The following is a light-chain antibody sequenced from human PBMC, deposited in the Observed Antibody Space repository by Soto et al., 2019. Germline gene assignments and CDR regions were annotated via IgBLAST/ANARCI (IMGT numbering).Light chain of an antibody. Sequence: QSVLTQPPSVSGAPGQRVTISCTGSSSNIGAGYDVHWYQQLPGTAPKLLIYGNTNRPSGVPDRFSGSKSATSASLAITGLQAEDEADYYCQSYDSSLSGSYVFGAGTKATVL. V-gene: IGLV1-40*01. J-gene: IGLJ1*01. CDR2: GNT. CDR3: QSYDSSLSGSYV. CDR1: SSNIGAGYD.